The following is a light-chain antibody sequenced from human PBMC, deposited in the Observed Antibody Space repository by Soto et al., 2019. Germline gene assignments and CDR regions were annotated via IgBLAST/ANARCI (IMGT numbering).Light chain of an antibody. CDR2: WAS. CDR1: QSVLYSSNSKNY. Sequence: DIVMTQSPDSLAVSLGERATINCKSGQSVLYSSNSKNYLAWYQQKPGQPPRLLIYWASTRESGVPDRFSGSGSGTDFTLTISSLQAEDVAVYYYQQHYSTPYTFGQGTKLEIK. J-gene: IGKJ2*01. CDR3: QQHYSTPYT. V-gene: IGKV4-1*01.